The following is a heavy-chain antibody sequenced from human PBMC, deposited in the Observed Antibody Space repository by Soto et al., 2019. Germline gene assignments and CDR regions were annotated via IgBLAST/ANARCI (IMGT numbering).Heavy chain of an antibody. J-gene: IGHJ4*02. CDR1: GFTFSLYS. Sequence: GGSLRLSCAASGFTFSLYSMIWVRQAPGKGLEWVSSISSSSTFIYYADSMKGRFTVSRDNAQNSLYLQLNSLRADDTAVYYCVRARSTDSRPDYWGQGTQVTVSS. D-gene: IGHD3-22*01. V-gene: IGHV3-21*01. CDR2: ISSSSTFI. CDR3: VRARSTDSRPDY.